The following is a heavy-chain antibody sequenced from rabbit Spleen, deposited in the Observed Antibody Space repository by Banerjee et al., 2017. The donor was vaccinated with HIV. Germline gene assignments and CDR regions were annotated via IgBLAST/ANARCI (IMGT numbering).Heavy chain of an antibody. J-gene: IGHJ6*01. CDR1: GIDFSNYYF. CDR3: VTEVHTSSLPIALAL. V-gene: IGHV1S45*01. Sequence: QEQLEVAGGFLEQPGAFLTLTCKAFGIDFSNYYFMCWVRHVPGKGLEWIACIDTGSRDFTYYASWAKGRFTISKTSSTTVTLQMTILKVADAVPYCSVTEVHTSSLPIALALWCPGTLVTVS. CDR2: IDTGSRDFT. D-gene: IGHD1-1*01.